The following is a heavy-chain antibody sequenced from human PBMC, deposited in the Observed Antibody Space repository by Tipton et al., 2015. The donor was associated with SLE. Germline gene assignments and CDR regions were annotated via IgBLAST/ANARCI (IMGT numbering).Heavy chain of an antibody. Sequence: TLSLTCTVSGDSVSRYWWTWIRQPPGKGLEWIGNMHYKGSTNYRPSLKSRVSMSVDTSRNSFSLKLSSVTAADTAVYYCARDRPRLRFKSGVFDIWGQGTMATVSS. CDR2: MHYKGST. V-gene: IGHV4-59*02. D-gene: IGHD4-17*01. CDR1: GDSVSRYW. CDR3: ARDRPRLRFKSGVFDI. J-gene: IGHJ3*02.